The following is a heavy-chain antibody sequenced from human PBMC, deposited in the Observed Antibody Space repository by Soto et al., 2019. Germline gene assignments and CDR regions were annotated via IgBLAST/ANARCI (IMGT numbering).Heavy chain of an antibody. Sequence: GGSLRLSCAASGFTFSSYAMSWVRQAPGKGLEWVSGISHSSANTYYADSVKGRFTISRDNSKNTLYLQMNSLRAEDTAVYYCAKDRSVMGTTFDHWGQGTLVTVSS. CDR2: ISHSSANT. CDR1: GFTFSSYA. D-gene: IGHD5-12*01. J-gene: IGHJ4*02. V-gene: IGHV3-23*01. CDR3: AKDRSVMGTTFDH.